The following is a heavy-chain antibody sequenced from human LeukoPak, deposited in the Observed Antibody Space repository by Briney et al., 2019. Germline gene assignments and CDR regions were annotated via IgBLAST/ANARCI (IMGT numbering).Heavy chain of an antibody. V-gene: IGHV4-59*01. CDR3: ARDSSGYAYYFDS. CDR1: GGSFSGYY. Sequence: SETLSLTCAVYGGSFSGYYWSWIRQPPGKGLEWIGYIYYSGSTNYNPSLKSRVTISVDTSKNQFSLKLSSVTAADTAVYYCARDSSGYAYYFDSWGQGTLVTVSS. D-gene: IGHD5-12*01. CDR2: IYYSGST. J-gene: IGHJ4*02.